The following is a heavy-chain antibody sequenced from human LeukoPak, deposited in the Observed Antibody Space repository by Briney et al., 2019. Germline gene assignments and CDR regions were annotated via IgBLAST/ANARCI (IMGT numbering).Heavy chain of an antibody. D-gene: IGHD5-18*01. CDR2: LLDDGVT. Sequence: PSETLSLTCAVSGASVSGNYWSWIRQSPERGLEWIGHLLDDGVTDYNPSLKSRVTILSDTSKNQFSLRLTSVTAADTATYYCAKFSRWIPFKFWGQGTLVTVSS. V-gene: IGHV4-59*02. J-gene: IGHJ1*01. CDR1: GASVSGNY. CDR3: AKFSRWIPFKF.